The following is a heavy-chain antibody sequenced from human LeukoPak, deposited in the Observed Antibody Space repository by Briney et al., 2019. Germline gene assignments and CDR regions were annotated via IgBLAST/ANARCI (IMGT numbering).Heavy chain of an antibody. V-gene: IGHV4-39*07. Sequence: SETLSLTCTVSGGSITGSSYYWGWIRQPPGKGLDLIGTIYYRGDTYYNPSLKSRVTISLDTSKNQFSLKLSSVTAADTAVYYCARRPYSSSANDGFDIWGQGTMVTVSS. CDR2: IYYRGDT. CDR3: ARRPYSSSANDGFDI. CDR1: GGSITGSSYY. D-gene: IGHD6-6*01. J-gene: IGHJ3*02.